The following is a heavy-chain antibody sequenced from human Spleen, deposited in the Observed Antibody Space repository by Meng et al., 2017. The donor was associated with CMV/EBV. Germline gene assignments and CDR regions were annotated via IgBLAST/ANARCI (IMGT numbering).Heavy chain of an antibody. V-gene: IGHV3-11*04. CDR3: AREAPVYDAFDV. D-gene: IGHD3-16*01. Sequence: GESLKISCAVSGFTLSDYYVSWIRQAPGKGLEWLSYISSSGNTIHYADSVKGRFIISRDNSKNTLYLQMNSLRAEDTAVYYCAREAPVYDAFDVWGQGTMVTVS. CDR1: GFTLSDYY. CDR2: ISSSGNTI. J-gene: IGHJ3*01.